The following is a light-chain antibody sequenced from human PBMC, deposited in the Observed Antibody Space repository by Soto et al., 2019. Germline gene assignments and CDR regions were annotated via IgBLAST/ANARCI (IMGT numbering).Light chain of an antibody. J-gene: IGKJ2*01. Sequence: EIVLTQSPGTLSLSPGERATLSCRASQSVSSSYLAWYQQKPGQAPRLLIYGASSRATGIPDRFSGSGSGTDFTLTISRLEPEDFAVYYCQQRFNWPRFTFGQGTKLEIK. CDR3: QQRFNWPRFT. CDR1: QSVSSSY. CDR2: GAS. V-gene: IGKV3D-20*02.